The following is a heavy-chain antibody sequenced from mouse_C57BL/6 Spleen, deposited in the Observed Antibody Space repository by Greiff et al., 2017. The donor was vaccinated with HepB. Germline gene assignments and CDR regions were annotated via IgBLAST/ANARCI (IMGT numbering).Heavy chain of an antibody. V-gene: IGHV5-17*01. Sequence: EVKLVESGGGLVKPGGSLKLSCAASGFTFSDYGMHWVRQAPEKGLEWVAYISSGSSTIYYADTVKGRFTISRDNAKNTLFLQMTSLRSEDTAMYYCARSGSSYGAFFDYWGQGTTLTVSS. CDR3: ARSGSSYGAFFDY. CDR2: ISSGSSTI. CDR1: GFTFSDYG. J-gene: IGHJ2*01. D-gene: IGHD1-1*01.